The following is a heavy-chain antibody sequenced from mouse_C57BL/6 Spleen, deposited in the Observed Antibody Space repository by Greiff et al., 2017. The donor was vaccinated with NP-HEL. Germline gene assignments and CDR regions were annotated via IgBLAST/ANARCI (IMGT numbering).Heavy chain of an antibody. J-gene: IGHJ4*01. CDR3: ARGGLLSSMDY. CDR2: IYPGSGNT. V-gene: IGHV1-66*01. Sequence: QVQLQQSGPELVKPGASVKISCKASGYSFTSSYIHWVKQRPGQGLEWIGWIYPGSGNTKYNEKFKGKATLTADTSSSTAYMQLSSLTSEDSAVYYCARGGLLSSMDYWGQGTSVTVSS. CDR1: GYSFTSSY. D-gene: IGHD2-3*01.